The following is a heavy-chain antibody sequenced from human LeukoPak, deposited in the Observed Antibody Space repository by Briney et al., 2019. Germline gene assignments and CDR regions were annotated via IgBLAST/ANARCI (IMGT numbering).Heavy chain of an antibody. D-gene: IGHD3-22*01. J-gene: IGHJ4*02. Sequence: PGGSLRLSCAASGLTFSSYWMHWVRQAPGKGLVWVPRINTDGSSTSYADSVKGRFTISRDNAKNTLYLQMNSLRAEDTAVYYCVRSAYYDSSGYYLDYWGQGTLVTVSS. CDR3: VRSAYYDSSGYYLDY. V-gene: IGHV3-74*01. CDR2: INTDGSST. CDR1: GLTFSSYW.